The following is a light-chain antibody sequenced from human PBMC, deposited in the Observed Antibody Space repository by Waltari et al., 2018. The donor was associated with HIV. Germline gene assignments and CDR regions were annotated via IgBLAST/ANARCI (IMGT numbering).Light chain of an antibody. CDR2: WAP. V-gene: IGKV4-1*01. CDR1: QSVFYSSSNSDF. CDR3: QQYYNPPYT. J-gene: IGKJ2*01. Sequence: IVMTQSPDSLAVSLGDRATINCKSSQSVFYSSSNSDFLAWYQPRPGQPPKLLIPWAPTRESGVPDRFSGSGSGTDFTLTISSLQAEDVAVYYCQQYYNPPYTFGQGTKLEIK.